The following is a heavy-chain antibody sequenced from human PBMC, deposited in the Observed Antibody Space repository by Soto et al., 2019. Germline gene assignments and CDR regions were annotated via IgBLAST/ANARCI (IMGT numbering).Heavy chain of an antibody. CDR2: ISGSGGST. CDR3: GRRSSGWYFEY. D-gene: IGHD6-19*01. V-gene: IGHV3-23*01. J-gene: IGHJ4*02. Sequence: EVQLLESGGGLVQPGGSLRLSCAAPGFTFSNYAMNWVRQAPGKGLEWVSVISGSGGSTYYADSVKGRFTISRDNSKNTLYQQMNSLRGEDSAVYYCGRRSSGWYFEYWGQGTLVTVSS. CDR1: GFTFSNYA.